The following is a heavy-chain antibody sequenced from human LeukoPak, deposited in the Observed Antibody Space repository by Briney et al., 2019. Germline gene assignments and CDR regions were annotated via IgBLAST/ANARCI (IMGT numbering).Heavy chain of an antibody. Sequence: ASVKVSCKASGYTFTSYGISWVRQAPGQGLEWMGWISAYNGNTNYAQKLQGRVTMTTDTSTSTAYMELRSLRSDDTAVYYCARISGYCSGGSCYSCDYLGQGTLVTVSS. V-gene: IGHV1-18*01. D-gene: IGHD2-15*01. CDR1: GYTFTSYG. J-gene: IGHJ4*02. CDR3: ARISGYCSGGSCYSCDY. CDR2: ISAYNGNT.